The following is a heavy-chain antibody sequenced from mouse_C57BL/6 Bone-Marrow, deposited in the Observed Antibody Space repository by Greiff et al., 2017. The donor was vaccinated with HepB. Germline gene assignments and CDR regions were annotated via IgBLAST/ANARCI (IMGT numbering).Heavy chain of an antibody. J-gene: IGHJ3*01. V-gene: IGHV14-1*01. Sequence: VQLKQSGAELVRPGASVKLSCTASGFNIKDYYMHWVKQRPEQGLEWIGRIDPEDGDTEYAPKFQGKATMTADTSSNTAYLQLSSLTSEDTAVYYCTTVYYDYSWFAYWGQGTLVTVSA. CDR1: GFNIKDYY. CDR2: IDPEDGDT. CDR3: TTVYYDYSWFAY. D-gene: IGHD2-4*01.